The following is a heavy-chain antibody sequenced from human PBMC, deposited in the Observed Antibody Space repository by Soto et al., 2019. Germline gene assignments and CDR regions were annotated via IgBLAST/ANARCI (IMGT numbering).Heavy chain of an antibody. V-gene: IGHV1-18*01. CDR1: GYTFTSYG. CDR3: ARERRYGQPGGYYYYGMDV. CDR2: ISAYNGNT. D-gene: IGHD2-15*01. J-gene: IGHJ6*02. Sequence: QVQLVQSGAEVKKPGASLKVSCQASGYTFTSYGISWVRQAPGQGLEWMGWISAYNGNTNYAQKLQGRVTMTTDTSTSTAYMELRSLRSDDTAVYYCARERRYGQPGGYYYYGMDVWGQGTTVTVSS.